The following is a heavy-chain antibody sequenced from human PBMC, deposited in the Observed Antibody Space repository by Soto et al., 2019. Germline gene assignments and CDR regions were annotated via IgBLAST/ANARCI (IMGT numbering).Heavy chain of an antibody. V-gene: IGHV3-74*01. CDR3: ASGDRGAFDL. CDR1: GFTFSYYW. J-gene: IGHJ3*01. Sequence: EVQLVESGGGLVRPGGSLRLSCAASGFTFSYYWMHWVRQAPGKGLVWVSRIHSDGSSTTYADFVKGRFIISRDNARNTVDLQMNSLRVEDTAVYYCASGDRGAFDLWGQGTVVTVSS. CDR2: IHSDGSST. D-gene: IGHD7-27*01.